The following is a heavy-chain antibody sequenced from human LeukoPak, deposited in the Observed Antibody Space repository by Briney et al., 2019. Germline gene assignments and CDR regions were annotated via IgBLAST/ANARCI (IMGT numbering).Heavy chain of an antibody. J-gene: IGHJ5*02. Sequence: PSETLSLTCTVSGAPLNNYYWNWVRQPPGKGLEWIGNVDYSGSTRYNPPLKSRATMSLDSSKNQFSLRLTSVTAADMAVYYCAMQVGIYGDYNNWFDPWGQGARVTVSS. CDR1: GAPLNNYY. D-gene: IGHD4-17*01. CDR2: VDYSGST. CDR3: AMQVGIYGDYNNWFDP. V-gene: IGHV4-59*08.